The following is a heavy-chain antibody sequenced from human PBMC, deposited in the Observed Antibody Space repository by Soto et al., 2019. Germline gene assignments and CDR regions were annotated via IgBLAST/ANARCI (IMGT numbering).Heavy chain of an antibody. J-gene: IGHJ4*02. CDR1: GFTFSSYS. CDR2: ISSSSSYI. D-gene: IGHD6-6*01. V-gene: IGHV3-21*01. Sequence: EVQLVESGGGLVKPGGSLRLSCAASGFTFSSYSMNWVRQAPGKGLEWVSSISSSSSYIYYADSVKGRFTISRDNAKNSRYLQMNSLRAEDTAVYYCARGCIAAPLCFDYWGQGTLVTVSS. CDR3: ARGCIAAPLCFDY.